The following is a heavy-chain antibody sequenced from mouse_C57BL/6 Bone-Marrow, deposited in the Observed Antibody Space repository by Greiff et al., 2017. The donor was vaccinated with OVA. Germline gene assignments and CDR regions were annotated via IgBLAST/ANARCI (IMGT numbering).Heavy chain of an antibody. CDR3: ARDSSGFPRR. J-gene: IGHJ3*02. V-gene: IGHV1-59*01. CDR1: GYTFTSYW. D-gene: IGHD3-2*02. CDR2: IDPSDSYT. Sequence: QVQLQQPGAELVRPGTSVKLSCKASGYTFTSYWMHWVKQRPGQGLEWIGVIDPSDSYTNYNQKFKGKATLTVDTSSSTAYMQLSSLTSEDSAVDYCARDSSGFPRRWGQGTLVTVSA.